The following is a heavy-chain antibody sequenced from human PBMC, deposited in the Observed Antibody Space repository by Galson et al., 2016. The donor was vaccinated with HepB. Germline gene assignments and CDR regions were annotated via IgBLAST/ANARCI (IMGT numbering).Heavy chain of an antibody. CDR3: AKGAPTGGSPIDY. Sequence: SLRLSCAATGFKFDDYVMVWVRQAPGKGLEWVSGISWNSDNVAYADSVKGRFTISRDNAKNSVYLQMNSLRAEDTALYYCAKGAPTGGSPIDYWGQGTMVTVSS. CDR1: GFKFDDYV. J-gene: IGHJ4*02. CDR2: ISWNSDNV. V-gene: IGHV3-9*01. D-gene: IGHD2-15*01.